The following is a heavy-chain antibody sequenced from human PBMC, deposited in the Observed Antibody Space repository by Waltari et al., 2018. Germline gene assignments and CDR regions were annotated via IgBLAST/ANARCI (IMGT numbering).Heavy chain of an antibody. V-gene: IGHV4-59*01. J-gene: IGHJ4*02. CDR1: GGSISSYY. CDR2: IFYNGNT. Sequence: QVQLQESGPGLVKPSETLSLTCTVSGGSISSYYWGWIRQPPGKGLEYIGHIFYNGNTDYNPALRTRSTLSVDLSKNQFSLKVNSVTAADTAVYYCARWYCTSGSCNHLDFWGQGALVTVSS. D-gene: IGHD2-8*01. CDR3: ARWYCTSGSCNHLDF.